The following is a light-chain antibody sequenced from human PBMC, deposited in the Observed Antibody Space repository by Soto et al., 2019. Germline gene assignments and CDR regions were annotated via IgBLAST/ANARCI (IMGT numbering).Light chain of an antibody. CDR2: WAS. J-gene: IGKJ4*01. Sequence: DIVMTQSPDSLAVSLGERATINCKSSQSVLYSSNNKNCLAWYQQKPGQPPKLLISWASTRESGVPDRFSASGSGTDFTLTISSLQAEDVAVYYCQQYYRTPLTFGGGTKVEIK. V-gene: IGKV4-1*01. CDR3: QQYYRTPLT. CDR1: QSVLYSSNNKNC.